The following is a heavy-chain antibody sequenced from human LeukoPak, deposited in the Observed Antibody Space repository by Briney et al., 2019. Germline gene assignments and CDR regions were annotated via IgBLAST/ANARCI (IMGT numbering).Heavy chain of an antibody. CDR2: ISGSGGST. Sequence: PGGSLKLSCAASGSTFSSYAMSWVRQAPGKGLEWVSAISGSGGSTYYADSVKGRFTISRDNSKNTLYLQMNSLRAEDTAVYYCAKDPTYVVRGVSNYWGQGTLVTVSS. V-gene: IGHV3-23*01. CDR3: AKDPTYVVRGVSNY. J-gene: IGHJ4*02. D-gene: IGHD3-10*01. CDR1: GSTFSSYA.